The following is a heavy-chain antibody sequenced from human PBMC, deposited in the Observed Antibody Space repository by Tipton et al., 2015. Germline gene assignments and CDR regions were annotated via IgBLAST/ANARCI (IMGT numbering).Heavy chain of an antibody. CDR2: ITTNGYST. V-gene: IGHV3-64*04. CDR1: GFTLSRYA. J-gene: IGHJ4*02. CDR3: ARDQEQLGDFDY. D-gene: IGHD6-6*01. Sequence: SLRLSCSAAGFTLSRYAMNWVRQAPGKGLEYVSAITTNGYSTYYADSVRGRFTISRDNSKNSLYLQMNSLRDEDTAVYYCARDQEQLGDFDYWGQGALVTVSS.